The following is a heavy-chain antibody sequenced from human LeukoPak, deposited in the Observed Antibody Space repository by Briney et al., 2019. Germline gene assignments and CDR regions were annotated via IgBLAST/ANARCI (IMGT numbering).Heavy chain of an antibody. V-gene: IGHV4-59*01. CDR3: AREVPAAPYNWFDP. D-gene: IGHD2-2*01. CDR2: IYYSGST. J-gene: IGHJ5*02. Sequence: PSETLSLTCTVSGGSISSYYWSWIRQPPGNGLEWIGYIYYSGSTNYNPSLKSRVTISVDTSKNQFSLKLSSVTAADTAVYYCAREVPAAPYNWFDPWGQGTLVTVSS. CDR1: GGSISSYY.